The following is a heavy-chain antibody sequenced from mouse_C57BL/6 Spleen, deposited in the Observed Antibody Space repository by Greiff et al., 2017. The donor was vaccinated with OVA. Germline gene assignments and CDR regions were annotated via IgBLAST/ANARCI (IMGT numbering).Heavy chain of an antibody. V-gene: IGHV1-82*01. CDR2: IYPGDGGT. CDR3: ASYRGYYFDY. Sequence: QVQLQQSGPELVKPGASVKISCKASGYAFSSSWMNWVKQRPGKGLEWIGRIYPGDGGTNYNGKIKGKATLTADKSSTTAYMQLSCLISEDSAVYFCASYRGYYFDYWGQGTTLTVSS. J-gene: IGHJ2*01. CDR1: GYAFSSSW. D-gene: IGHD2-12*01.